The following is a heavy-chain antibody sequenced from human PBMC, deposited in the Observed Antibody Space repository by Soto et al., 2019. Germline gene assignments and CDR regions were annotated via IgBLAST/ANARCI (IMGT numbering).Heavy chain of an antibody. V-gene: IGHV3-30-3*01. CDR2: ISYDGSNK. D-gene: IGHD3-16*01. CDR3: ARDNRGGLGYYYYGMDV. CDR1: GFTFSSYA. J-gene: IGHJ6*02. Sequence: GGSLRLSCAASGFTFSSYAMHWVRQAPGKGLEWVAVISYDGSNKYYADSVKGRLTISRDNSKNTLYLQMNSLRAEDTAVYYCARDNRGGLGYYYYGMDVWGQGTTVTSP.